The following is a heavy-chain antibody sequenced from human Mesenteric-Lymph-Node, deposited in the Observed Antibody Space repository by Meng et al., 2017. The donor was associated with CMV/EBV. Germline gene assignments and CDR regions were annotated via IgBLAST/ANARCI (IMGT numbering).Heavy chain of an antibody. J-gene: IGHJ4*02. CDR1: GFTFSSYS. V-gene: IGHV3-21*01. CDR2: ISSSSTYI. CDR3: ARPPARSCFDS. Sequence: GESLKISCAASGFTFSSYSMNWVRQAPGKGLEWVSSISSSSTYIDYADSVKGRFTISRDNAKNSLCLQMNSLRAEDTAVYYCARPPARSCFDSWGQGTLVTVSS.